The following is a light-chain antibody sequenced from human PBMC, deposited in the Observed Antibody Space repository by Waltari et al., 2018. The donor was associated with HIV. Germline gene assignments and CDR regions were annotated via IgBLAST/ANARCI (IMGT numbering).Light chain of an antibody. CDR3: QSFDRSLSSSVV. CDR1: SSNIGANFD. CDR2: GDT. J-gene: IGLJ2*01. Sequence: QSVLTQAPSVSGAPGQRVTISCSGSSSNIGANFDVHWYQQRPGSAPRLLIYGDTHLPSGVPYRFSGSKSGTSASLVITGLQAEDEADYYCQSFDRSLSSSVVFGGGTKLTV. V-gene: IGLV1-40*01.